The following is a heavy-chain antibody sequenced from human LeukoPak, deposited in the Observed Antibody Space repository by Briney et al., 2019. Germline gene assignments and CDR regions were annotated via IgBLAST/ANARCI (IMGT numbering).Heavy chain of an antibody. Sequence: RGSLRLSCAASGFTFRSYEMNWVRQAPGKGLEWVSYISSGGSTIYYADSVKGRFTISRDNAKNSLYLQMNSLRAEDTAVYYCARDPWGSGRGGMDVWGQGTPVTVSS. J-gene: IGHJ6*02. CDR2: ISSGGSTI. V-gene: IGHV3-48*03. D-gene: IGHD3-10*01. CDR3: ARDPWGSGRGGMDV. CDR1: GFTFRSYE.